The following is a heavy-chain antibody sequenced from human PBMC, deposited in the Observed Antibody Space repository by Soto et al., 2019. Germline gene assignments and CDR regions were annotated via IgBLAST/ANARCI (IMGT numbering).Heavy chain of an antibody. CDR3: ARDRGSSWGLDY. Sequence: ESGGGLVQPGGSLRLSCAASGFTFSSYEMNWVRQAPGKGLEWVSYISSSGSTIYYADSVKGRFTISRDNAKNSLYLQMNSLRAEDTAVYYCARDRGSSWGLDYWGQGTLVTVSS. D-gene: IGHD6-13*01. J-gene: IGHJ4*02. V-gene: IGHV3-48*03. CDR2: ISSSGSTI. CDR1: GFTFSSYE.